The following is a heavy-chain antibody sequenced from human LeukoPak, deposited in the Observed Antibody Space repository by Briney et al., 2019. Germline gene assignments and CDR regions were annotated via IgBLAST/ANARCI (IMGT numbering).Heavy chain of an antibody. CDR2: ISAYNGNT. V-gene: IGHV1-18*01. D-gene: IGHD3-3*01. CDR1: GHTFTSYG. CDR3: ARESYDFWSGYYSSSSGTSYYYYGMDV. J-gene: IGHJ6*02. Sequence: RASVKVSCKASGHTFTSYGISWVRQAPGQGLEWMGWISAYNGNTNYAQKLQGRVTMTTDTSTSTAYMELRSLRSDDTAVYYCARESYDFWSGYYSSSSGTSYYYYGMDVWGQGTTVTVSS.